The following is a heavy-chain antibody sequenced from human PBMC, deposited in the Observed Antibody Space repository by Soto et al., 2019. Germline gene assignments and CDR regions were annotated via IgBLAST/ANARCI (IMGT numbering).Heavy chain of an antibody. J-gene: IGHJ4*02. CDR2: ISGSGGST. D-gene: IGHD6-6*01. CDR3: AKDTRQFSKPFDY. Sequence: LRLSCAASGFTFSSYAMSWVRQAPGKGLEWVSAISGSGGSTYYADSVKGRFTISRDNSKNTLYLQMNSLRAEDTAVYYCAKDTRQFSKPFDYWGQGTLVTVSS. CDR1: GFTFSSYA. V-gene: IGHV3-23*01.